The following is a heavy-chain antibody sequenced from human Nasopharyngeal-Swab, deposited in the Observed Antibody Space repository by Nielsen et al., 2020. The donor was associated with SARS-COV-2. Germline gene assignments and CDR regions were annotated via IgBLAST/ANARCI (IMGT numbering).Heavy chain of an antibody. CDR2: IYSGGST. D-gene: IGHD1-26*01. V-gene: IGHV3-53*01. Sequence: GESLKISCAASGFDVSNDYLSWVRQAPGKGLEWVSVIYSGGSTYYADSVRGRFTISRDNFKNTLYLQMNSLRVEDTAIYYCARDGPSGSYDGWGQGTLVTVSS. CDR1: GFDVSNDY. CDR3: ARDGPSGSYDG. J-gene: IGHJ4*02.